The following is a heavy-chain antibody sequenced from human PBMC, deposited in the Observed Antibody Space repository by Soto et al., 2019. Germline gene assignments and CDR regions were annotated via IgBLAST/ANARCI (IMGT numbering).Heavy chain of an antibody. J-gene: IGHJ4*02. CDR3: ASLYYDSSIYRDY. D-gene: IGHD3-22*01. CDR2: IIPIFGTA. V-gene: IGHV1-69*13. CDR1: GGTFSSYA. Sequence: ASVKVSCKASGGTFSSYAISWVRQAPGQGLEWMGGIIPIFGTANYAQKFQGRVTITADESTSTAYMELSSLRSEDTAVYYCASLYYDSSIYRDYWGQGTLVTVSS.